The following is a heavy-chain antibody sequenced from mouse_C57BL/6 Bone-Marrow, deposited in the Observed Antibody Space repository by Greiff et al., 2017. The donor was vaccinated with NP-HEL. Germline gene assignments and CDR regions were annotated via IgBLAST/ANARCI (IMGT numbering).Heavy chain of an antibody. J-gene: IGHJ1*03. CDR2: IDPENGDT. D-gene: IGHD2-2*01. Sequence: VHVKQSGAELVRPGASVKLSCTASGFNIKDDYMHWVKQRPEQGLEWIGWIDPENGDTGYASKFQGKATITADTSSNTAYLQLISPTSEATAVFYYSALILRLYCCVGGTGTTVTVPS. CDR3: SALILRLYCCV. CDR1: GFNIKDDY. V-gene: IGHV14-4*01.